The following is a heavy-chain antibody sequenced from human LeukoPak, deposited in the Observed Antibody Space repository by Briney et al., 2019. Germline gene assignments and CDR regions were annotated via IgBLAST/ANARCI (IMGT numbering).Heavy chain of an antibody. CDR1: GFTFSSYS. J-gene: IGHJ4*02. CDR3: ARDGGRGYPLDY. V-gene: IGHV3-21*01. D-gene: IGHD3-22*01. Sequence: GGSLRLSCAASGFTFSSYSMNWVRQAPGKGLEWVSSISSSSSYIYYADSVKGRFTISRDNAKNSLYLQMNSLRAEDTAVYYCARDGGRGYPLDYCGQGTLVTVSS. CDR2: ISSSSSYI.